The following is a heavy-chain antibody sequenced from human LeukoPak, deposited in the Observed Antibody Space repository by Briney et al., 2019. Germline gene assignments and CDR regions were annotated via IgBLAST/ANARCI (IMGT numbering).Heavy chain of an antibody. J-gene: IGHJ4*02. CDR1: GFNFRNYW. CDR2: INSDGSST. Sequence: GGSLRLSCAASGFNFRNYWMHWVRQAPGKGLVWVSRINSDGSSTSYADSVKVRFTISRDNAENTLYLQINSLRAEDTAVYYCATDEAATGRLDYWGQGTLVTDSS. D-gene: IGHD1-1*01. V-gene: IGHV3-74*01. CDR3: ATDEAATGRLDY.